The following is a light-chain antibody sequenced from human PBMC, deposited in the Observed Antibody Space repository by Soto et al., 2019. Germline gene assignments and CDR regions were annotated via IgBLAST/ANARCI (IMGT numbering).Light chain of an antibody. CDR2: GNT. CDR3: QSYDGSLSGSV. J-gene: IGLJ2*01. CDR1: SSNTGAGYD. Sequence: QSVPTQPPSVSGAPGQRVTISCTGSSSNTGAGYDVHWYQQVPGTAPKLLIYGNTKRPSGVPDRFSGSKSGTSASLAITGLQAEDEADYYCQSYDGSLSGSVFGGGTKLTVL. V-gene: IGLV1-40*01.